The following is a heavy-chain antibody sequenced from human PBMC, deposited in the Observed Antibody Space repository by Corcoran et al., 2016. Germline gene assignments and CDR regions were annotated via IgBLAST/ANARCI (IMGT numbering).Heavy chain of an antibody. D-gene: IGHD3-3*01. Sequence: QVQLVQSGAEVKKPGSSVKVSCKASGGTFSSYAISWVRQAPGQGLEWMRGIIPIFGTANYAQKFQGRVTITADKSTSTAYMELSSLRSEDTAVYYCASTYYDFWSGYYPYYYGMDVWGQGTTVTVSS. CDR1: GGTFSSYA. CDR2: IIPIFGTA. J-gene: IGHJ6*02. CDR3: ASTYYDFWSGYYPYYYGMDV. V-gene: IGHV1-69*06.